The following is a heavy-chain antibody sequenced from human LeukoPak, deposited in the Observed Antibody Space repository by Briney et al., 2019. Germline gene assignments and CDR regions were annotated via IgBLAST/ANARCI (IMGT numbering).Heavy chain of an antibody. D-gene: IGHD4-17*01. CDR2: INHSGST. CDR3: ARGRYGDRDAFDI. J-gene: IGHJ3*02. Sequence: SETLSLTCAVYGGSFSGYYWSWIRQPPGKGLEWIGEINHSGSTNYNPSLKSRVTISVDTSKNQFSLKLSSVTAADTAVYYCARGRYGDRDAFDIWGQGTMVTVSS. V-gene: IGHV4-34*01. CDR1: GGSFSGYY.